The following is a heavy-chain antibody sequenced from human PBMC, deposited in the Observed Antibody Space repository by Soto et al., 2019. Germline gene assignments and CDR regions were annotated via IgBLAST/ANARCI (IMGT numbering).Heavy chain of an antibody. J-gene: IGHJ4*02. CDR1: GGTFNSYG. CDR2: IIPLYGTV. Sequence: QAHLAQSGAEVKKPGSSVTVSCKASGGTFNSYGISWVRQAPGQGLDWMGVIIPLYGTVNYAHKFQGRVSITADKSTSTAYMDLNSLRSDDAAVYYWARVRVIRGVIPSHFGLWGQGTQVTVSS. CDR3: ARVRVIRGVIPSHFGL. V-gene: IGHV1-69*06. D-gene: IGHD3-10*01.